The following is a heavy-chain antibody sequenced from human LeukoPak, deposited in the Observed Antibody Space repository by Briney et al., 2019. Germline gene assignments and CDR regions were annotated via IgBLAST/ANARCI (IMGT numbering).Heavy chain of an antibody. CDR1: GYTFTAYY. Sequence: ASVKVSCKASGYTFTAYYIHWVRQAPGQGLEWMGIINPSGGSTSYAQKFQGRVTMTRDMSTSTVYMELSSLRSEDTAVYYCARDWDYDSSGYSFDYWGQGTQVTVSS. J-gene: IGHJ4*02. CDR3: ARDWDYDSSGYSFDY. D-gene: IGHD3-22*01. CDR2: INPSGGST. V-gene: IGHV1-46*01.